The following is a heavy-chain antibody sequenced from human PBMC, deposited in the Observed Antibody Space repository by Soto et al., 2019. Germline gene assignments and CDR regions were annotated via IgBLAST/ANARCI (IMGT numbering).Heavy chain of an antibody. J-gene: IGHJ4*02. CDR1: GFSFNFNG. CDR3: ARNPSRLDKASISD. D-gene: IGHD6-19*01. V-gene: IGHV3-30*03. Sequence: QAQLKESGGGVVQPGTSLRLSCAASGFSFNFNGMHWVRQAPGEGLEWVSFISYDGSSKYYADSVKGRFTVSRDNSKNILYLQMNSLRVEDTAMFYCARNPSRLDKASISDWGQGTLVTVSS. CDR2: ISYDGSSK.